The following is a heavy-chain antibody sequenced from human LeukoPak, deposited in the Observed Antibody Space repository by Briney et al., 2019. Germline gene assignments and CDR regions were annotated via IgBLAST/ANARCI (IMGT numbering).Heavy chain of an antibody. Sequence: ASVKVSCKASGYTFTRYGISWVRQAPGQGLEWMGWINPNSGGTNYAQKFQGRVTMTRDTSISTAYMELSRLRSDDTAVYYCARVPVRRGWFDPWGQGTLVTVSS. CDR3: ARVPVRRGWFDP. CDR1: GYTFTRYG. J-gene: IGHJ5*02. V-gene: IGHV1-2*02. CDR2: INPNSGGT.